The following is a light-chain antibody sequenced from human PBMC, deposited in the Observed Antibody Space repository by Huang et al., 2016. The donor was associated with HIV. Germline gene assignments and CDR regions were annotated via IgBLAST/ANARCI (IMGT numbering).Light chain of an antibody. V-gene: IGKV1-39*01. CDR2: TTS. J-gene: IGKJ3*01. CDR1: QSLGSY. Sequence: DIQMTQSPSSLSASVGDRVTITCRASQSLGSYLNWYQQKPGKAPKLLIYTTSSLLSGVPSRCSGSGSGTDFTLTISSLHPEDFATYYCQQSHSTPFTFGPGTKVDIK. CDR3: QQSHSTPFT.